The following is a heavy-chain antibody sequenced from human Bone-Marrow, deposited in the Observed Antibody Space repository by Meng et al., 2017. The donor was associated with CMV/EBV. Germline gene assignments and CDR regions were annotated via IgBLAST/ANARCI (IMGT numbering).Heavy chain of an antibody. CDR2: MYPGDSET. Sequence: VKFSCKGSGYSFTNYWIGWVRQMPGKGLEWMGIMYPGDSETRYNPSFQGQVTISADKSISTAYLQWSNLKASDTAMYYCARQELFFDAFDIWGQGTMVTVSS. V-gene: IGHV5-51*01. CDR3: ARQELFFDAFDI. CDR1: GYSFTNYW. D-gene: IGHD1-7*01. J-gene: IGHJ3*02.